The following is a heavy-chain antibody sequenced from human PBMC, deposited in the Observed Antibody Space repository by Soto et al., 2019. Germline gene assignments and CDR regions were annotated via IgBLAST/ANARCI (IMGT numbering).Heavy chain of an antibody. CDR1: GYTFTSYG. CDR2: ISAYNGNT. V-gene: IGHV1-18*04. CDR3: ARDSGRKVANYYGMDV. J-gene: IGHJ6*02. D-gene: IGHD1-26*01. Sequence: ASVKVSCKASGYTFTSYGISWVRQAPGQGLEWMGWISAYNGNTNYAQKLQGRVTMTTDTSTSTAYMELRSLRSDDTAVYYCARDSGRKVANYYGMDVWGQGTTVTVSS.